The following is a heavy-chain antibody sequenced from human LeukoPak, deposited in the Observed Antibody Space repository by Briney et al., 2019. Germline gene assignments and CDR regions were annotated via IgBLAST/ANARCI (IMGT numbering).Heavy chain of an antibody. J-gene: IGHJ4*02. V-gene: IGHV3-43*02. Sequence: PGGSLRLSCVASGLNFDDSAMHWVRQAPGKGLEWVSLINADGGSTFSADSVKGRFSISRDNSKNSLYLQMNSLRSEDTARYYCAKESGKFDYWGQGTLVAVSS. CDR1: GLNFDDSA. CDR3: AKESGKFDY. CDR2: INADGGST.